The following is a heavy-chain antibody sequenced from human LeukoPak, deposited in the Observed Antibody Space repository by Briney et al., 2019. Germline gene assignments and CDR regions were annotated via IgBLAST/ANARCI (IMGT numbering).Heavy chain of an antibody. CDR1: GGSFSGYY. V-gene: IGHV4-34*01. J-gene: IGHJ3*02. CDR2: INHSGST. Sequence: SETLSLTCAVYGGSFSGYYWSWIRQPPGKGLEWIGEINHSGSTNYNPSLKSRVTISVDKSKNQFSLKLSSVTAADTAVYYCARETSSGAFDIWGQGTMVTVSS. D-gene: IGHD4-11*01. CDR3: ARETSSGAFDI.